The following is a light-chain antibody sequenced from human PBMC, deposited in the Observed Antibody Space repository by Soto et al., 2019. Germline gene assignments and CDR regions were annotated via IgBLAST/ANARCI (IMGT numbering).Light chain of an antibody. CDR2: DAS. Sequence: IVVTQSPASLSLSPGERATLCCRAGQSVSSYVTYLAWYQQKPGQAPRLLIYDASNRATGIPARFSGSGSGTDFTLTISSLEPEDFAVYYCQQRSNWPPVFGGGTKVDIK. V-gene: IGKV3-11*01. CDR3: QQRSNWPPV. CDR1: QSVSSY. J-gene: IGKJ4*01.